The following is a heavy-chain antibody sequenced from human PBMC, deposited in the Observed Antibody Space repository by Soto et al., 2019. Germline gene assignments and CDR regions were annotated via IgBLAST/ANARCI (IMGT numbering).Heavy chain of an antibody. J-gene: IGHJ5*02. Sequence: SSETLFRTCSVSGYSVSSGYYWGCLRQPPGKGLEWIGSIYHGGSTYYNPSLNSRVPLSIDMPNNHVSLILNSVTAADTAVYYCARVGPWVPYYYDSSPYTFETWFDPWGQGTLVTVSS. D-gene: IGHD3-22*01. V-gene: IGHV4-38-2*02. CDR1: GYSVSSGYY. CDR3: ARVGPWVPYYYDSSPYTFETWFDP. CDR2: IYHGGST.